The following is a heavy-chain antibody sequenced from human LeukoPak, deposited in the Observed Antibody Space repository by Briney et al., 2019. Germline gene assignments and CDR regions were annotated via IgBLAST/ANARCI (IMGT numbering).Heavy chain of an antibody. CDR3: AKLRGGPDYYYYYYMDV. D-gene: IGHD4-23*01. V-gene: IGHV4-59*01. J-gene: IGHJ6*03. CDR2: IYYSGST. Sequence: PSETLSLTCTVSGGSISSYYWSWIRQPPGKGLEWIGNIYYSGSTNYNPSLKSRVTISVDTSKNQFSMKLSSVTAADTAVYYCAKLRGGPDYYYYYYMDVWGKRTTVTVSS. CDR1: GGSISSYY.